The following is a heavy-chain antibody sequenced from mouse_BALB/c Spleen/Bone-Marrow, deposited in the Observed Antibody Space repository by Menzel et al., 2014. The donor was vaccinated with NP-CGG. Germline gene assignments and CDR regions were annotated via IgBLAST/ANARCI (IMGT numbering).Heavy chain of an antibody. CDR2: ISSGGSYT. Sequence: EVQLVESGGGLVKPGGSLKLSCAASGFTFSNYAMSWVRQTPEKRLEWAAIISSGGSYTYYPDSVKGRFTISRDNTKTIIFLQMSSEKSENSAMYYCAKQDGFDYWGQGTTLTVAS. J-gene: IGHJ2*01. CDR1: GFTFSNYA. V-gene: IGHV5-9-3*01. D-gene: IGHD2-3*01. CDR3: AKQDGFDY.